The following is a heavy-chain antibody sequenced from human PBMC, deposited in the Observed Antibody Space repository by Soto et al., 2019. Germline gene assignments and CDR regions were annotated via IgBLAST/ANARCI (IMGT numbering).Heavy chain of an antibody. CDR3: ARPQNNYDILTGYPPGRWFDH. V-gene: IGHV4-39*01. J-gene: IGHJ5*02. CDR1: GGSISSSSYY. Sequence: SETLSLTCTVSGGSISSSSYYWGWIRQPPGKGLEWIGSIYYSGSTYYNPSLKSRVTISVDTSKNQFSLKLSSVTAADTAVYYCARPQNNYDILTGYPPGRWFDHWGQGTLVTVPQ. D-gene: IGHD3-9*01. CDR2: IYYSGST.